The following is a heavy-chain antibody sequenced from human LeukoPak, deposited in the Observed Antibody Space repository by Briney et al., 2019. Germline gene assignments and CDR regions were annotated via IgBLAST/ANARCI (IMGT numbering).Heavy chain of an antibody. Sequence: PAETLSLTCAVYGGSFSGYYWSWIRQPPGKGLEWIGEISHSGSTNYNPSLKSRVTISVDTSKNQFSLKLSSVTAADTAVYYCARGTGYSSGFFDYWGQATLVTVSS. CDR1: GGSFSGYY. V-gene: IGHV4-34*01. CDR3: ARGTGYSSGFFDY. CDR2: ISHSGST. J-gene: IGHJ4*02. D-gene: IGHD5-18*01.